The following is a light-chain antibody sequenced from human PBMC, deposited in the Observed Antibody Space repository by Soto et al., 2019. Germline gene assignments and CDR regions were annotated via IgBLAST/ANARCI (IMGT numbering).Light chain of an antibody. CDR3: NSYTGNSTYV. J-gene: IGLJ1*01. CDR2: EVS. V-gene: IGLV2-18*02. CDR1: SSDVGSYNR. Sequence: QSALTQPPSVSGSPGQSVAISCTGTSSDVGSYNRVSWYQQPPGAAPKLMIYEVSNRPSGVPDRFSGSKSGNTASLTISGLQAEDEADYYCNSYTGNSTYVFGTGTKLTVL.